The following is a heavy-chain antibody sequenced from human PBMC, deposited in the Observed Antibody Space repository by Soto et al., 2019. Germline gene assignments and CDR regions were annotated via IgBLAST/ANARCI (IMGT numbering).Heavy chain of an antibody. CDR1: GGSISSGGYY. D-gene: IGHD6-13*01. CDR2: IYYSGTT. CDR3: ARGFYSSGWYVWFDP. J-gene: IGHJ5*02. Sequence: PSETLSLTCTASGGSISSGGYYWSWIRQHPGKGLEWIGYIYYSGTTYYNPSLKSRVVISVDTSKNQFSLNLSSVTAADTAVFYCARGFYSSGWYVWFDPWGQGTLVTVSS. V-gene: IGHV4-31*03.